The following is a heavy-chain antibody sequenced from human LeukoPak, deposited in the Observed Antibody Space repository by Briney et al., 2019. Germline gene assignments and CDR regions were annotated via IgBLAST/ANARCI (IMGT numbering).Heavy chain of an antibody. V-gene: IGHV4-59*01. J-gene: IGHJ4*02. D-gene: IGHD5-18*01. CDR1: GGSIRSYY. CDR2: VYETGST. Sequence: SETLSLTCTVSGGSIRSYYYSWIRQPPGKGLEYIGNVYETGSTNYNPSLKSRVTISVDTSNNQFSLRLSSVTAADTAVYYCASQEYSRFDYWGQGTLVTVSS. CDR3: ASQEYSRFDY.